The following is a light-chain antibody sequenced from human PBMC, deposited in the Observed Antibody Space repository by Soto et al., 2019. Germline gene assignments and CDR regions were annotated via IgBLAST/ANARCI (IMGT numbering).Light chain of an antibody. Sequence: DIVMTQSPDSLAVSLGERATINCKSSQSVLYSSNNKNYLAWYQQKPGQPPKLLIYWASTRESGVTDRFSGSGYGTDFTLTISSLQAEDVAVYYCQQYNNWLLTFGGGTKVDIK. J-gene: IGKJ4*01. CDR3: QQYNNWLLT. CDR1: QSVLYSSNNKNY. V-gene: IGKV4-1*01. CDR2: WAS.